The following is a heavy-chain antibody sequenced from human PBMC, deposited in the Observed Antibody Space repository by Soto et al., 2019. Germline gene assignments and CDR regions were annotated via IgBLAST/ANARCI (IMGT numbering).Heavy chain of an antibody. Sequence: SDTLSLTCTVSGGSISSGGYYWSWIRQHPGKGLEWIGYIYHSGTTYYNPSLKSRVTISVDTSKNQFSLKLSSVTAADTAVYYCARGMTTVTTLDYWGQGTLVTVSS. CDR1: GGSISSGGYY. V-gene: IGHV4-31*03. J-gene: IGHJ4*02. D-gene: IGHD4-4*01. CDR2: IYHSGTT. CDR3: ARGMTTVTTLDY.